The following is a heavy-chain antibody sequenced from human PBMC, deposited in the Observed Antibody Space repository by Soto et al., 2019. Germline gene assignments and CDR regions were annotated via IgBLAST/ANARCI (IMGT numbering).Heavy chain of an antibody. CDR1: EFSFSTYW. J-gene: IGHJ6*02. CDR3: ASVSAAQYYYGMGA. Sequence: VQLVESGGGLVQPGGSLRLSCVASEFSFSTYWMHWVRQAPGKGLMWVARIDTTGSTTTYADSVQGRFTISRDNAKNTMYLQMSSVRDEDTAIYFCASVSAAQYYYGMGAWGQGTKVTVS. D-gene: IGHD2-15*01. V-gene: IGHV3-74*01. CDR2: IDTTGSTT.